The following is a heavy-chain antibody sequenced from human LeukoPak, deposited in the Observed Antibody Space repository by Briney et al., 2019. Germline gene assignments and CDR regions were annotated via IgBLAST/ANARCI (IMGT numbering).Heavy chain of an antibody. J-gene: IGHJ4*02. V-gene: IGHV3-48*04. CDR2: ISSSGCTI. Sequence: PGGSLRLSCAASGFTFSSFWMHWVRQAPGKGLEWVSYISSSGCTIYYADSVKGRFTISRDNAKNSLYLQMNSLRAEDTAVYYCARDPGSVYFDYWGQGTLVTVSS. CDR3: ARDPGSVYFDY. CDR1: GFTFSSFW. D-gene: IGHD5-12*01.